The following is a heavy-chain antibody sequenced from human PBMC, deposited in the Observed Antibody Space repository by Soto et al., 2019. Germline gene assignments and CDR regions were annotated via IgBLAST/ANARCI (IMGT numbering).Heavy chain of an antibody. CDR3: ARRPWGGYDA. J-gene: IGHJ4*02. CDR2: ITDNGST. Sequence: SETLSLTCTVSGGSIGGVFWNRIRQSPGKGLEWIGYITDNGSTNFNPSLKSRVTMSLDTSKRQLSLNLTSVNAADTAMYYCARRPWGGYDAWGQGILVTVSS. CDR1: GGSIGGVF. V-gene: IGHV4-59*08. D-gene: IGHD5-12*01.